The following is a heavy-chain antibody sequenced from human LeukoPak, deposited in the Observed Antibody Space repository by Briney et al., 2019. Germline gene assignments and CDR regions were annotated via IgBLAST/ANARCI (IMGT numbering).Heavy chain of an antibody. Sequence: GGSPRLSCAASGFTVSIYDMHWVRQAPGKGLQWVAFIRFDGSNKYYADSVKGRFTISRDNSKNTLYLQMNSLRAEDTAVYYCAKLGIMRPLDYWGQGTLVTVPS. D-gene: IGHD3-16*01. V-gene: IGHV3-30*02. CDR3: AKLGIMRPLDY. J-gene: IGHJ4*02. CDR2: IRFDGSNK. CDR1: GFTVSIYD.